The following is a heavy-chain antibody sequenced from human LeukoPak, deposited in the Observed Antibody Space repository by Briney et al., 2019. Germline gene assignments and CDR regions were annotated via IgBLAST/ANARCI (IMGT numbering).Heavy chain of an antibody. V-gene: IGHV3-21*01. CDR1: GFTFSSYS. Sequence: GGSLRLSCAASGFTFSSYSMNWVRQAPGKGLEWISSISSSSSYIYYADSVKGRFTISRDNAKYSLYLQMNSLRAEDTAVYYCARGTVPYYYYMDVWGKGTTVTVSS. CDR2: ISSSSSYI. J-gene: IGHJ6*03. CDR3: ARGTVPYYYYMDV.